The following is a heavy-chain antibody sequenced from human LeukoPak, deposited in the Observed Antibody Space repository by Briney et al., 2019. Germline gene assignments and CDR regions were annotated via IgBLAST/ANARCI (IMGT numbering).Heavy chain of an antibody. CDR3: ARGLRYCSSTSCYPDY. Sequence: PSETLSLTCTVSGGSISSYYWSWIRQPPGKGLEWIGEINHSGSTNYNPSLKSRVTISVDTSKNQFSLKLSSVTAADTAVYYCARGLRYCSSTSCYPDYWGQGTLVTVSS. J-gene: IGHJ4*02. CDR2: INHSGST. D-gene: IGHD2-2*01. CDR1: GGSISSYY. V-gene: IGHV4-34*01.